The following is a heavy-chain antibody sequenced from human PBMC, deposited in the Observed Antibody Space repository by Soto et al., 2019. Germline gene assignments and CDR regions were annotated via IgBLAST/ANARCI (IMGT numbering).Heavy chain of an antibody. CDR1: GFTFSDFW. J-gene: IGHJ5*01. V-gene: IGHV3-7*05. Sequence: GGSLSLSCAASGFTFSDFWTTWVRQTPGKGLEWVANINFDGSAKDYVSSVKGRFTISRDNVRNSLHLQMDSLRAEDAAVYYCARGGNYYLSWGQGPLVTVSS. CDR2: INFDGSAK. CDR3: ARGGNYYLS. D-gene: IGHD1-26*01.